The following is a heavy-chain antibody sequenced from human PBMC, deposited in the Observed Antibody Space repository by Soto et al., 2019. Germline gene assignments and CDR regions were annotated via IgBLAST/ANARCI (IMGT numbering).Heavy chain of an antibody. J-gene: IGHJ4*02. CDR2: ISGSGGNT. Sequence: GGSLRLSCAASGFTFSSYAMSWVRQAPGKGLEWVSAISGSGGNTYYADSVKGRFTISRDNSKNTLYLQMNSLRAEDTAVYYCAKSPGVILSYFDYWGQGTLVTVSS. CDR1: GFTFSSYA. CDR3: AKSPGVILSYFDY. D-gene: IGHD3-10*01. V-gene: IGHV3-23*01.